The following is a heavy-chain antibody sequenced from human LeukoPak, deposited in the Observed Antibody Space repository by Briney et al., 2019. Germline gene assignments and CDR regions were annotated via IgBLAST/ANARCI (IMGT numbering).Heavy chain of an antibody. J-gene: IGHJ4*02. Sequence: PGGSLRLSCAASGFSFRSHGMNWVRQAPGKGLEWVSGISPRGDTTHYKYAVRGRFTISGDNFKNTVSLQLNSLIAEDTAMYYCAKDPRSYCRSSGYFDYWGQGTLATVSS. V-gene: IGHV3-23*01. CDR3: AKDPRSYCRSSGYFDY. D-gene: IGHD6-25*01. CDR1: GFSFRSHG. CDR2: ISPRGDTT.